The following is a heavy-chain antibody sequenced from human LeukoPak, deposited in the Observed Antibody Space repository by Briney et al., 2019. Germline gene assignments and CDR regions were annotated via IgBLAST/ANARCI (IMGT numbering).Heavy chain of an antibody. CDR2: IKEDGSEK. Sequence: PGGSLRLSCAASGFTFSSYWMSWVRQAPGKGLEWVAHIKEDGSEKNYVDSVKGRFTIARDNAKNSLYLQMNSLRADDMAVYYCARVGLGVGSGRKASGFDPWGQGTLVTVSS. CDR3: ARVGLGVGSGRKASGFDP. J-gene: IGHJ5*02. D-gene: IGHD3-10*01. V-gene: IGHV3-7*01. CDR1: GFTFSSYW.